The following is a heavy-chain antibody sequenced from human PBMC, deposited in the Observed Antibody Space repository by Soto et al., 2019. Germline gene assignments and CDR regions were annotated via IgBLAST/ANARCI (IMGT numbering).Heavy chain of an antibody. CDR3: ARAKGVIAAAGTSY. CDR2: ISYDGSNK. D-gene: IGHD6-13*01. CDR1: GFTFSSYA. J-gene: IGHJ4*02. V-gene: IGHV3-30-3*01. Sequence: ESGGGVVQPGRSLRLSCAASGFTFSSYAMHWVRQAPGKGLEWVAVISYDGSNKYYADSVKGRFTISRDNSKNTLYLQMNSLRAEDTAVYYCARAKGVIAAAGTSYWGQGTLVTVSS.